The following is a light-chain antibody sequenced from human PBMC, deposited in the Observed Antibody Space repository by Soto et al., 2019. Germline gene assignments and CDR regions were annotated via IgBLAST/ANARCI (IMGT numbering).Light chain of an antibody. Sequence: EIVLTQTPGTLSLSPGERATLSCRASQSVRSDYLAWYQQKPAQAPRLLIYIASSRATGIPDRFSGSGSGTDFTLTISRREPEDFAVYYCQQYGSSPWTFGQGSKVEIK. CDR1: QSVRSDY. V-gene: IGKV3-20*01. J-gene: IGKJ1*01. CDR2: IAS. CDR3: QQYGSSPWT.